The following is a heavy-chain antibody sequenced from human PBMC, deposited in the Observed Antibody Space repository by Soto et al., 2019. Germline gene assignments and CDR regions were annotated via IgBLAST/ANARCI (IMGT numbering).Heavy chain of an antibody. J-gene: IGHJ5*02. CDR3: ARGKCSGGSCYSDNWFDP. CDR1: GDTVSSNSAA. CDR2: TYYRSKWYN. D-gene: IGHD2-15*01. V-gene: IGHV6-1*01. Sequence: LSQTLSLTCAISGDTVSSNSAAWNWIRQSPSRGLEWLGRTYYRSKWYNDYAVSVKSRITINPDTSKNQFSLQLNSVTPEDTAVYYCARGKCSGGSCYSDNWFDPWGPGTLVTVSS.